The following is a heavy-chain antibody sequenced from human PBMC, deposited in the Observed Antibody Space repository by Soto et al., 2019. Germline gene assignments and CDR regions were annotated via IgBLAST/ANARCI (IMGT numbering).Heavy chain of an antibody. D-gene: IGHD3-3*01. Sequence: GESLKISCKGSGYSFTSYWIGWVRQMPGKGLEWMGIIYPGDSDTRYSPSFQGQVTISADKSISTAYLQWSSLKASDTAMYYCARPITIFGVVNAFDIWGQGTMVTVSS. V-gene: IGHV5-51*01. CDR2: IYPGDSDT. CDR1: GYSFTSYW. J-gene: IGHJ3*02. CDR3: ARPITIFGVVNAFDI.